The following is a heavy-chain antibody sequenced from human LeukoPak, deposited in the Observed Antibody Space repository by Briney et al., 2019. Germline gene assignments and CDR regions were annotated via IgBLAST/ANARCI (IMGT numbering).Heavy chain of an antibody. CDR3: AKVPAPAATCYYGMDV. CDR1: GFTFSSYG. J-gene: IGHJ6*02. V-gene: IGHV3-30*18. D-gene: IGHD2-2*01. Sequence: GRSLRLSCAASGFTFSSYGMHWVRQAPGKGLEWVAVISYDGSNKYYADSVKGRFTISRDNSKNTLYLQMNSLRAEDTAVYYCAKVPAPAATCYYGMDVWGQGTTVTVSS. CDR2: ISYDGSNK.